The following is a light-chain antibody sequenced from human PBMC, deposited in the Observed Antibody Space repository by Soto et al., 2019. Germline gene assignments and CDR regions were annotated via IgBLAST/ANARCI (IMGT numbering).Light chain of an antibody. CDR1: QTVMNW. J-gene: IGKJ2*01. CDR3: QQYNSYLYS. Sequence: DIRMTQSPSTLSASVGDTVAITCRASQTVMNWLAWYQQKPGKAPRLLIYKASKLESGVPSRFSGSGSGTEFTLTISSLQPDDFATYYCQQYNSYLYSFGQGTTLEI. V-gene: IGKV1-5*03. CDR2: KAS.